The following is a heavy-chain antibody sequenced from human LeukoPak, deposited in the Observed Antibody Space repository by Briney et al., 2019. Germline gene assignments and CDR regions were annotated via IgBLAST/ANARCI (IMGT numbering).Heavy chain of an antibody. J-gene: IGHJ5*02. CDR2: IYHNGDT. CDR1: GDSISSGLYA. Sequence: PSETLSLTCTVSGDSISSGLYAWGWIRQPPGEGLEWIGNIYHNGDTYYNPSLRSRVTISVDTSENQFSLKLSSLTAADTAVYYCARENYYDSSCYNTWGQGTLVTVSS. D-gene: IGHD3-22*01. CDR3: ARENYYDSSCYNT. V-gene: IGHV4-39*07.